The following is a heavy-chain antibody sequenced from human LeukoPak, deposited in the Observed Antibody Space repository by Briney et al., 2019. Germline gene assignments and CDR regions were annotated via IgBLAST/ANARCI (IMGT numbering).Heavy chain of an antibody. CDR3: ARGSSNWYWFDP. CDR2: IYTSGGT. CDR1: GGSLSSGTYS. D-gene: IGHD6-13*01. V-gene: IGHV4-61*02. Sequence: SQTLSLTCTVSGGSLSSGTYSWSWIRQPAGKGLEWLGRIYTSGGTNYNPSLKSRITISLDTSKNQFSLKLSSVTAADTAVYYCARGSSNWYWFDPWGQGTLVTVSS. J-gene: IGHJ5*02.